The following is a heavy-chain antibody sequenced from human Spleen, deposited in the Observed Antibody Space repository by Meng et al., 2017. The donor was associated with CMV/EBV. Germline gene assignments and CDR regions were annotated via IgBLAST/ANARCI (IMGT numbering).Heavy chain of an antibody. CDR3: ARRYCRSISCYPPRPSNYNYYYAMDV. Sequence: ASVKVSCKASGYTFTSYEINWVRQATGHGLEWMGRMNPNSGNTDYAQKFQGRVTMTRNTPISTAYMELSSLRSEDTAVYYCARRYCRSISCYPPRPSNYNYYYAMDVWGQGTTVTVSS. V-gene: IGHV1-8*01. D-gene: IGHD2-2*01. J-gene: IGHJ6*02. CDR2: MNPNSGNT. CDR1: GYTFTSYE.